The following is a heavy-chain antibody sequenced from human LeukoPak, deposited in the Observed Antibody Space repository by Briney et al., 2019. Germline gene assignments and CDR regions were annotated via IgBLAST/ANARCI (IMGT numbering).Heavy chain of an antibody. CDR2: IVPGGATI. J-gene: IGHJ3*02. CDR1: GCTFRGYE. V-gene: IGHV3-48*03. CDR3: ARGGYCTSGTCYRWNAFDI. D-gene: IGHD2-15*01. Sequence: GGSLRLSCAASGCTFRGYEMNWVRQAPVKGLDWVSYIVPGGATIYYPGSVKGRFTISRDDAKTSLSLQMNSLRAEDTAVYFCARGGYCTSGTCYRWNAFDIWGQGTMVTVSS.